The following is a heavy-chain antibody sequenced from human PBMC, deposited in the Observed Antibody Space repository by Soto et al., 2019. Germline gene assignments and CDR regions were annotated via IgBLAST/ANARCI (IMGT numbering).Heavy chain of an antibody. Sequence: QAHLMQSGAEVKKPGSSVKVSCKASGGTFSGYAIGWVRQAPGQGLEWMGGIIPLLGITNYAQKFQGRITIAADESTGTAYMDLRSLRSEDTAVYYCARDPRSITGTTSSEDFQHWGQGTLVSVSS. J-gene: IGHJ1*01. CDR2: IIPLLGIT. V-gene: IGHV1-69*01. D-gene: IGHD1-20*01. CDR1: GGTFSGYA. CDR3: ARDPRSITGTTSSEDFQH.